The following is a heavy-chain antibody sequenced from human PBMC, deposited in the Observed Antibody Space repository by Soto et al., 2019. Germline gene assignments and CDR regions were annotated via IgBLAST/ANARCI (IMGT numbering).Heavy chain of an antibody. V-gene: IGHV3-23*01. D-gene: IGHD2-2*01. CDR2: ISGSGGST. J-gene: IGHJ5*02. CDR1: GFTFSSYA. Sequence: GGSLRLSCAASGFTFSSYAMSWVRQAPGKGLEWVSAISGSGGSTYYADSVKGRFTISRDNSKNALYLQMNSLRAEDTAVYYCAKYRGYCSSTSCYYFNPEGLDPWGQGTLVTVSS. CDR3: AKYRGYCSSTSCYYFNPEGLDP.